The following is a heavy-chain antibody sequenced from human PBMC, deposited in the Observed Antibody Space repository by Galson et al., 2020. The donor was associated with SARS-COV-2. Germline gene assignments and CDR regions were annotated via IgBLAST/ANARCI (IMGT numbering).Heavy chain of an antibody. J-gene: IGHJ4*02. Sequence: GGSLRLSCAASGFTFSSYGMHWVRQAPGKGLEWVAVIWYDGSNKYYADSVKGRFTISRDNSKNTLYLQMNSLRAEDTAVYYCAKDFGFSDYGDLNPFDYWGQGTLVTVSS. D-gene: IGHD4-17*01. CDR2: IWYDGSNK. CDR1: GFTFSSYG. CDR3: AKDFGFSDYGDLNPFDY. V-gene: IGHV3-33*06.